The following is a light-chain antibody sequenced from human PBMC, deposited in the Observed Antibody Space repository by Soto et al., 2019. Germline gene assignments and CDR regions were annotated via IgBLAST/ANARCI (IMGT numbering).Light chain of an antibody. Sequence: QMTRSPSSLSASVGDRVTITCRASQSIRSLLNWYQQKLGKAPKLLIYATSHLQSGVPSRFSGSGSGTDFTLTISSLQPEDFATYYCQQSYNSPQTFGQGTKVEI. CDR1: QSIRSL. V-gene: IGKV1-39*01. CDR3: QQSYNSPQT. J-gene: IGKJ1*01. CDR2: ATS.